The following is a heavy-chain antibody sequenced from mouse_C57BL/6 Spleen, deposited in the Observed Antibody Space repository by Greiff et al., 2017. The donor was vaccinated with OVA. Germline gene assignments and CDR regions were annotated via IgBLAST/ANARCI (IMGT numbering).Heavy chain of an antibody. Sequence: QVQLQQSGAELVRPGASVKLSCKASGYTFTDYYINWVKQRPGQGLEWIARIYPGSGNTYYNEKFKGKATLTAEKSSSTAYMQLSSLTSEDSAVYFCAMALGGAYAMDYWGQGTSVTVSS. V-gene: IGHV1-76*01. CDR3: AMALGGAYAMDY. D-gene: IGHD4-1*01. J-gene: IGHJ4*01. CDR2: IYPGSGNT. CDR1: GYTFTDYY.